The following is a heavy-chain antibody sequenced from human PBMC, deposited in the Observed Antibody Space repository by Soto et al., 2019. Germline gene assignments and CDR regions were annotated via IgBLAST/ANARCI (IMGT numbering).Heavy chain of an antibody. CDR3: ARDVYSPRPRYLDL. V-gene: IGHV1-18*01. CDR1: AYTFTSYF. J-gene: IGHJ2*01. Sequence: GDSVKGSCKASAYTFTSYFISWVRQAPGQGLEWMGWISAYNGNTNYAQKLQGRVTMTTDTSTSTAYMELRSLRSDDTAVYYCARDVYSPRPRYLDLWGRGTLVTVSS. D-gene: IGHD6-13*01. CDR2: ISAYNGNT.